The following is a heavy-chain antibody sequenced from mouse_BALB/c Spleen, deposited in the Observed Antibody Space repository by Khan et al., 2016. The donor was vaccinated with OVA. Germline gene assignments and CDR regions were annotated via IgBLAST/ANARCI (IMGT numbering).Heavy chain of an antibody. J-gene: IGHJ2*01. V-gene: IGHV1-39*01. CDR1: GYSFTDYN. D-gene: IGHD2-1*01. CDR3: TRLGTNYSFDY. Sequence: VQLQQSGPELDKPGASVKISCKASGYSFTDYNMNWVKQSNGKSLEWIGNIDPYYGDAHYNQKFKGKATLTVDRSSSTAYMQLKRLTSEDSAVYYCTRLGTNYSFDYWGQGTTLTVSS. CDR2: IDPYYGDA.